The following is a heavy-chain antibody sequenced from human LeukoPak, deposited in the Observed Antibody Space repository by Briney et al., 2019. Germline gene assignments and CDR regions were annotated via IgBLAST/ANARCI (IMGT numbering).Heavy chain of an antibody. V-gene: IGHV4-30-4*01. Sequence: SETLSLTCTVSGGSISSGDYYWSWIRQPPGKGLEWIGYIYYSGSTYYNPSLKSRVTISVDTSKNQSSLKLSSVTAADTAVYYCARAYYDYVWGSLAYFDYWGQGTLVTVSS. CDR2: IYYSGST. CDR3: ARAYYDYVWGSLAYFDY. D-gene: IGHD3-16*01. J-gene: IGHJ4*02. CDR1: GGSISSGDYY.